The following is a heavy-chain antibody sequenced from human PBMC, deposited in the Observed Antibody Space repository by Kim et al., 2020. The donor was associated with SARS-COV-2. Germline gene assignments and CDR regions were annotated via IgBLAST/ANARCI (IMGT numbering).Heavy chain of an antibody. CDR2: GGGQ. D-gene: IGHD3-22*01. Sequence: GGGQDSAHSVKSRFTISRDNSKNPLYLQMNSLRPEDTAVYYCARGASGFSPWGQGTLVTVSS. CDR3: ARGASGFSP. J-gene: IGHJ4*02. V-gene: IGHV3-53*01.